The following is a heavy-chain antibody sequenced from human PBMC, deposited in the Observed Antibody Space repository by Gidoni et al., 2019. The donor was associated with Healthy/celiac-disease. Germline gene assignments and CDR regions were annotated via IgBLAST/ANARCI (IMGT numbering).Heavy chain of an antibody. CDR1: GGTFSRYD. CDR3: ARERRDFWSGYGPDYYYYGMDV. CDR2: IIPIFVTA. V-gene: IGHV1-69*01. Sequence: QVQLVQSGAEVKKPGSSVKVSCKASGGTFSRYDISWVRQAPGQGLDWMGGIIPIFVTANNAQKFQGRVTITADESTSPAYMELSSLRSEDTAVYYCARERRDFWSGYGPDYYYYGMDVWGQGTTVTVSS. J-gene: IGHJ6*02. D-gene: IGHD3-3*01.